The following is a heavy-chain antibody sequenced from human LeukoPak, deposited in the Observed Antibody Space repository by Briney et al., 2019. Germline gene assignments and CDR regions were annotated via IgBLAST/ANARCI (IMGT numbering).Heavy chain of an antibody. CDR1: GFIFSNYW. Sequence: GGSLRLSCTASGFIFSNYWMTWVRQAPGKGLEWVAQINQDGSKECYIDSVKARFSISRDNARSSLSLQMNSLRAEDTAVYYCVRDGGVSGYDLLDYWGQGTLVTVSS. CDR3: VRDGGVSGYDLLDY. J-gene: IGHJ4*02. V-gene: IGHV3-7*01. CDR2: INQDGSKE. D-gene: IGHD5-12*01.